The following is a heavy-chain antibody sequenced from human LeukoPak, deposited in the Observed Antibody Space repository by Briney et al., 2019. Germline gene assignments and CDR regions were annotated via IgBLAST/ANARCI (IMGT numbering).Heavy chain of an antibody. CDR2: ISSSSSYI. CDR3: AREESDSSSWYYYYYYMDV. V-gene: IGHV3-21*01. Sequence: GGSLRLSCAASGFTFSSYSMNWVRQAPGKGLEWVSSISSSSSYIYYADSVKGRSTISRDNAKNSLYLQMNSLRAEDTAVYYCAREESDSSSWYYYYYYMDVWGKGTTVTVSS. D-gene: IGHD6-13*01. J-gene: IGHJ6*03. CDR1: GFTFSSYS.